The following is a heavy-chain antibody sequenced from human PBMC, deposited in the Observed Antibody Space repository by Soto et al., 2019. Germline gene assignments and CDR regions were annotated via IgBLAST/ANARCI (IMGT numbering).Heavy chain of an antibody. V-gene: IGHV3-30*09. Sequence: PVGSLILSCVSSGFSFSSNSMHWFRQAPGKGLEWLTVISHDGNMKYYADPVRGRFAISRDNSRGALYLELSHLRTDDTAMYYCAGGDSARFEYWGQGHLVPVSS. D-gene: IGHD3-10*01. J-gene: IGHJ4*02. CDR3: AGGDSARFEY. CDR2: ISHDGNMK. CDR1: GFSFSSNS.